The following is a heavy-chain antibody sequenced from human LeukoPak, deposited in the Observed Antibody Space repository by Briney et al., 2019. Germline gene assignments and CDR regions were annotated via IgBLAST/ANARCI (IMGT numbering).Heavy chain of an antibody. V-gene: IGHV3-21*01. Sequence: GGSLRLSCAASGFTFSSYSMNWVRQAPGKGLEWVSSISSSSSYICYADSVKGRFTISRDNAKNSLYLQMNSLRAEDTAVYYCARAPTYSSSAVIDYWGQGTLVTVSS. CDR3: ARAPTYSSSAVIDY. CDR2: ISSSSSYI. D-gene: IGHD6-6*01. J-gene: IGHJ4*02. CDR1: GFTFSSYS.